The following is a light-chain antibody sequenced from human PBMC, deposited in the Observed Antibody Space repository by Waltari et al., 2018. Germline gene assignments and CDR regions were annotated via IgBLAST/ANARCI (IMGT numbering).Light chain of an antibody. CDR1: HSVDTS. J-gene: IGKJ5*01. Sequence: EIVLTQSPATLSLSPGDRATLSCRASHSVDTSLAWYQQKLGQAPRLLIYDVFYRATGIPARFSGRGSGTDFTLTISSLEPEDFALYFCQQSRDWPITFGQGTRLEIK. V-gene: IGKV3-11*01. CDR2: DVF. CDR3: QQSRDWPIT.